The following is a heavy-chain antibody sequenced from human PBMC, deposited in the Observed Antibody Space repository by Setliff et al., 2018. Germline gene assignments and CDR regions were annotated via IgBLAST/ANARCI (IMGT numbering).Heavy chain of an antibody. CDR3: ARLYIVVVVAATPAWFDP. Sequence: SETLSLTCSVSGDSINSGTYYWSWFRQSAGKGLEWIGRIYTGGSTNYNPSFKSRVTISLDTSKNHFSLTLTSVTAADTAVYYCARLYIVVVVAATPAWFDPWGQGTLVTVSS. V-gene: IGHV4-61*02. CDR1: GDSINSGTYY. J-gene: IGHJ5*02. D-gene: IGHD2-15*01. CDR2: IYTGGST.